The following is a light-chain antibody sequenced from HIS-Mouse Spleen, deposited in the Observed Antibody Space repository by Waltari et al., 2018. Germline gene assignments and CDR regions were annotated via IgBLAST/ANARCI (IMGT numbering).Light chain of an antibody. Sequence: DIQMTQSPSSLSASGGDRVTITCRASQSISSYLNWYQQKPRKAPKLLIYAASSLQSGVPSRFSGSGSGTDFTLTISSLQPEDFATYYCQQSYSTPRTFGQGTKVEIK. CDR2: AAS. CDR3: QQSYSTPRT. CDR1: QSISSY. J-gene: IGKJ1*01. V-gene: IGKV1-39*01.